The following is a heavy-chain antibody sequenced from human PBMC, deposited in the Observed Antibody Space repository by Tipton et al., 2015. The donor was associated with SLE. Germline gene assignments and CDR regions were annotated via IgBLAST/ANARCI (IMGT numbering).Heavy chain of an antibody. D-gene: IGHD6-13*01. CDR3: ARAEFSSNWYMYWHFDL. Sequence: TLSLTCAVSGGSLSSDAFSWSWIRQPPGKGLEWIGYIFHSGSAYYNPSLKSRVIISVDVSRNQFSLSLNSVSAADTAVYYCARAEFSSNWYMYWHFDLWGRGTLVTVSS. J-gene: IGHJ2*01. CDR1: GGSLSSDAFS. CDR2: IFHSGSA. V-gene: IGHV4-30-2*01.